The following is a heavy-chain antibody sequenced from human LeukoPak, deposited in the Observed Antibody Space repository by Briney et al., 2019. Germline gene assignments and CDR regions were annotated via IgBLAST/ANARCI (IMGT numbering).Heavy chain of an antibody. J-gene: IGHJ3*02. CDR1: GGTFSSYA. Sequence: ASVKVSCKASGGTFSSYAISWVRQAPGQGLEWMGRIIPILGIANYAQKFQGRVTITADKSTSTAYMELSSLRSEDTAVYYCARTSNVDIVVVPAAPGAFDIWGQGTMVTVSS. CDR2: IIPILGIA. CDR3: ARTSNVDIVVVPAAPGAFDI. V-gene: IGHV1-69*04. D-gene: IGHD2-2*01.